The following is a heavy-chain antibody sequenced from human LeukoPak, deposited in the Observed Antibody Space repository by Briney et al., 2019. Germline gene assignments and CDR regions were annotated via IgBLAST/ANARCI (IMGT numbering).Heavy chain of an antibody. Sequence: SETLSLTCTVSGGSISSYYWSWIRQPAGKGLEWIGRIYTSGSTNYNPSLKSRVTMSVDTSKNQFSLKLTPVTAADTAVYYCARLVVITTFDWFDPWGQGTLVTVSS. CDR1: GGSISSYY. CDR2: IYTSGST. CDR3: ARLVVITTFDWFDP. D-gene: IGHD3-22*01. V-gene: IGHV4-4*07. J-gene: IGHJ5*02.